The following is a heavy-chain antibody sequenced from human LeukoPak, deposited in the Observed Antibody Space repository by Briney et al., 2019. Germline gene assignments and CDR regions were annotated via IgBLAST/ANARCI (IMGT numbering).Heavy chain of an antibody. Sequence: GGSLRLSCAASGFTFSSYAMSWVRQAPGKGLEWVSAISGSGGSTYYADSVKGRFTISRDNSKNTLYLQMNSLRAEDTAVYYCAKDLGRITTIHPSDYWGQGTLVTVSS. CDR3: AKDLGRITTIHPSDY. D-gene: IGHD3-22*01. CDR2: ISGSGGST. J-gene: IGHJ4*02. CDR1: GFTFSSYA. V-gene: IGHV3-23*01.